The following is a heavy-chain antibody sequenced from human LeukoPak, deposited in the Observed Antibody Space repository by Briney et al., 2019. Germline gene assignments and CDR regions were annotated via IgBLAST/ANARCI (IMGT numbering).Heavy chain of an antibody. V-gene: IGHV3-21*01. CDR1: GFTFNTYS. J-gene: IGHJ3*02. CDR3: ARDRRGIGKAFDI. D-gene: IGHD1-26*01. Sequence: GGSLRLSCAASGFTFNTYSMNWVRQAPGKGLEWVSSISSSNSYIYYADSMKGRFTISRDNAKNSLYLQMNSLRAEDTAVYYCARDRRGIGKAFDIWGQGTMVTVSS. CDR2: ISSSNSYI.